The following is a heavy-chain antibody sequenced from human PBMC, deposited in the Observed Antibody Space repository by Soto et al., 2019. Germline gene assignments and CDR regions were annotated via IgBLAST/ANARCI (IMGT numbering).Heavy chain of an antibody. V-gene: IGHV1-24*01. J-gene: IGHJ5*02. CDR3: ATPQDAGRLETASNWFDP. CDR2: FDPEDGET. CDR1: GYTLTELS. D-gene: IGHD6-25*01. Sequence: GASVKVSCKVSGYTLTELSMHWVRQAPGKGLEWMGGFDPEDGETIYAQKFQGRVTMTEDTSTDTAYMELSSLRSEDTAVYYCATPQDAGRLETASNWFDPWGQGTLVTVSS.